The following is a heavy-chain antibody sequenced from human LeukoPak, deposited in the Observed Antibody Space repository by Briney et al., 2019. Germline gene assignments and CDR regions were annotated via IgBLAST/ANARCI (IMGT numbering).Heavy chain of an antibody. J-gene: IGHJ4*02. Sequence: QSGGYLRLSCAASGFTVSSNYMSWVRQAPGKGLEWVSVIYSGGSTYYADSVKGRFTISRDNSKNTLYLQMNSLRAEDTAVYYCARAPFSIAAAGLDYWGQGTLATVSS. CDR3: ARAPFSIAAAGLDY. CDR2: IYSGGST. CDR1: GFTVSSNY. V-gene: IGHV3-66*01. D-gene: IGHD6-13*01.